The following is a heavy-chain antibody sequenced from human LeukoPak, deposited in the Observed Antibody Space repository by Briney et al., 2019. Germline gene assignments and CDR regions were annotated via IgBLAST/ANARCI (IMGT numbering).Heavy chain of an antibody. V-gene: IGHV1-24*01. CDR3: ATAPYYYDSSGYLALDY. D-gene: IGHD3-22*01. CDR1: GYTLTELS. CDR2: FDPEDGET. J-gene: IGHJ4*02. Sequence: GASVKVSCKVSGYTLTELSMHWVRQAPGKGLEWMGGFDPEDGETIYAQKFQGRVTMTEDTSTDTAYMELSSLRSEDTAVYYCATAPYYYDSSGYLALDYWGQGTLVTVSS.